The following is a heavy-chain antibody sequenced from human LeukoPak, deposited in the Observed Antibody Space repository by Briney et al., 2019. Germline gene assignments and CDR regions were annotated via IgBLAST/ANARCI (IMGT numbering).Heavy chain of an antibody. J-gene: IGHJ4*02. CDR1: GYTFNTYY. CDR2: FDPEDGET. V-gene: IGHV1-24*01. Sequence: GASVKVSCKASGYTFNTYYMHWVRQAPGKGLEWMGGFDPEDGETIYAQKFQGRVTMTEDTSTDTAYMELSSLRSEDTAVYYCVSGYCSSTSCCPFDYWGQGTLVTVSS. CDR3: VSGYCSSTSCCPFDY. D-gene: IGHD2-2*01.